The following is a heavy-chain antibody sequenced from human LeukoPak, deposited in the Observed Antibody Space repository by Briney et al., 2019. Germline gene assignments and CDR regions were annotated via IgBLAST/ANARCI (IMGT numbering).Heavy chain of an antibody. CDR3: ARDWPVTTPSDGGVKNDY. J-gene: IGHJ4*02. Sequence: ASVKVSCKASGYTFTGYYMHWVRQAPGQGLEWMGWINPNSGGTNYAQKFQGRVTMTRDTSISTAYMELSRLRSDDTAVYCCARDWPVTTPSDGGVKNDYWGQGTLVTVSS. V-gene: IGHV1-2*02. CDR2: INPNSGGT. D-gene: IGHD4-17*01. CDR1: GYTFTGYY.